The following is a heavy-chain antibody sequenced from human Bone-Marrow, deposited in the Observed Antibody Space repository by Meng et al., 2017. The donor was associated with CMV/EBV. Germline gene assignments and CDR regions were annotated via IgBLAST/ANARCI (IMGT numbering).Heavy chain of an antibody. V-gene: IGHV3-33*03. CDR3: TKGRLDGCKSHFDY. CDR2: IWYDGSNK. Sequence: GGSLRLSCAASGFTFSNYGMHWVRQAPGKGLEWVAVIWYDGSNKYYADYVKGRFTISRDKSKNSLYLQMNRLGAEDTAVYYCTKGRLDGCKSHFDYWGQGTLVTVSS. CDR1: GFTFSNYG. J-gene: IGHJ4*02. D-gene: IGHD2/OR15-2a*01.